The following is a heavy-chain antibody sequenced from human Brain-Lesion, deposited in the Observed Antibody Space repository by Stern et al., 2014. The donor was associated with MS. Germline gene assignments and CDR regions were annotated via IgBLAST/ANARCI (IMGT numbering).Heavy chain of an antibody. CDR2: IHASGST. V-gene: IGHV4-61*02. J-gene: IGHJ5*01. CDR3: ARASAPLYSGNWFDS. D-gene: IGHD5-18*01. Sequence: VQLVESGPGLVKPSQTLSVTCTVSGDSISRDNYFWSWIRQAAGKRLEWIGRIHASGSTFYHPSLKSRVTTSVDPSKTQFSLKLNSVTAEDTAVYYCARASAPLYSGNWFDSWGQGTLVSVSS. CDR1: GDSISRDNYF.